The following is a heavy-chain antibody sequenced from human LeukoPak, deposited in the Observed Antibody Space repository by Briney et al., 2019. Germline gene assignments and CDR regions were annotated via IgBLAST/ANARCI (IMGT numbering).Heavy chain of an antibody. J-gene: IGHJ5*02. CDR3: ARAKVVRYYDFWSGSPYLNNWFDP. V-gene: IGHV4-39*07. CDR1: GGSISSSSYY. CDR2: INHSGST. D-gene: IGHD3-3*01. Sequence: PSETLSLTCTVSGGSISSSSYYWGWIRQPPGKGLEWIGEINHSGSTNYNPSLKSRVTISVDTSKNQFSLKLSSVTAADTAVYYCARAKVVRYYDFWSGSPYLNNWFDPWGQGTLVTVSS.